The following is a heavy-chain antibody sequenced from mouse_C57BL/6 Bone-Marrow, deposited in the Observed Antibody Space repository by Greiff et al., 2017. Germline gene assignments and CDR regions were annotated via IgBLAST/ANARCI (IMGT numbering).Heavy chain of an antibody. CDR2: IYPGDGDT. CDR1: GYAFSSSW. CDR3: ARDGSPWFAY. Sequence: QVQLQQSGPELVKPGASVKISCKASGYAFSSSWMNWVKQRLGKGLEWIGRIYPGDGDTNYNGKFKGKATLTADKSSSTAYMQLSSLTSEDSAVYFCARDGSPWFAYWGQGTLVTVSA. J-gene: IGHJ3*01. V-gene: IGHV1-82*01. D-gene: IGHD2-3*01.